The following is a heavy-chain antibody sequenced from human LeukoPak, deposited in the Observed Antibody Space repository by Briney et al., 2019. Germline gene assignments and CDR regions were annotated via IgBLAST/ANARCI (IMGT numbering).Heavy chain of an antibody. D-gene: IGHD3-3*01. Sequence: SETLSLTCTVSGGSISSSSYYWGWIRQPPGKGLEWIGEINHSGSTNYNPSLKSRVTISVDTSKNQFSLKLSSVTAADTAVYYCARGRRHYDFWSGYPHIFDYWGQGTLVTVSS. V-gene: IGHV4-39*07. CDR2: INHSGST. CDR3: ARGRRHYDFWSGYPHIFDY. CDR1: GGSISSSSYY. J-gene: IGHJ4*02.